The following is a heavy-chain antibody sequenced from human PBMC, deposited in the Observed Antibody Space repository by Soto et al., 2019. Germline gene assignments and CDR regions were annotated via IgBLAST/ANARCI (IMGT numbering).Heavy chain of an antibody. D-gene: IGHD2-21*01. Sequence: DVQLVESGGGLVQPGESLRLSCAASGLTFSSYWMHWVRQAPGKGLVWVSRINTDGSVAMYVDSVKGRFTISRDNAKNTLYLHMNSLRAEDTAVYYCVRDRQLWRLESWGQGTLVTVSS. CDR1: GLTFSSYW. CDR3: VRDRQLWRLES. CDR2: INTDGSVA. J-gene: IGHJ4*02. V-gene: IGHV3-74*03.